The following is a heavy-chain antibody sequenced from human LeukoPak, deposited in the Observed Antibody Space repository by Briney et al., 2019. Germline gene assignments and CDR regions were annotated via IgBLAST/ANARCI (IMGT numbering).Heavy chain of an antibody. CDR3: ARNGPSYFDY. CDR1: GGSISSYY. Sequence: SETLSLTCTVSGGSISSYYWSWIRQPPGKGLEGIGYIYTSGSTNYNPSLKSRVTISVDTSKNQFSLKLSSVTAADTAVYYCARNGPSYFDYWGQGTLVTVSS. CDR2: IYTSGST. J-gene: IGHJ4*02. V-gene: IGHV4-4*09. D-gene: IGHD2-8*01.